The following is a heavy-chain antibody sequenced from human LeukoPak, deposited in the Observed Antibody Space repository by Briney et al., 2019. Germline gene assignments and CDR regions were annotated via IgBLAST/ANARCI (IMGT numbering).Heavy chain of an antibody. CDR1: GFTFSSYG. CDR2: ISYDGSNK. J-gene: IGHJ1*01. CDR3: AIMTTYYDSSAYYPFQH. Sequence: PGRSLRLSCAASGFTFSSYGMHWVRQAPGKGLEWVAVISYDGSNKYYADSVKGRFTISRDNSKNTLYLQMNSLRAEDTAVYYCAIMTTYYDSSAYYPFQHWGQGTLVTVSS. V-gene: IGHV3-30*03. D-gene: IGHD3-22*01.